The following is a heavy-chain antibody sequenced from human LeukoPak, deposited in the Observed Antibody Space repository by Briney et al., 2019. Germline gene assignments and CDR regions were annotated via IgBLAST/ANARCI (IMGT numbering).Heavy chain of an antibody. CDR1: GYSVTSNDYY. CDR2: MYYSGST. J-gene: IGHJ5*02. D-gene: IGHD5-18*01. V-gene: IGHV4-30-4*08. CDR3: ARGQAGYTYGYWFDP. Sequence: PSQTLSLTCTVSGYSVTSNDYYWSWIRQSPEKGLECIGYMYYSGSTYYNPSLKGRLTISVDTSKNQFSLKLNSVTAADTAVYYCARGQAGYTYGYWFDPWGPGTLVTVSS.